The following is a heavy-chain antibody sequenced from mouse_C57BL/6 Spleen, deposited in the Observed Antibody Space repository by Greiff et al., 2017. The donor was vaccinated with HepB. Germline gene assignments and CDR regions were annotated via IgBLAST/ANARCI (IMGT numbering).Heavy chain of an antibody. D-gene: IGHD1-1*01. CDR3: AREEDAVVAKDYAMDY. V-gene: IGHV1-59*01. Sequence: VQLQQPGAELVRPGTSVKLSCKASGYTFTSYWMHWVKQRPGQGLEWIGVIDPSDSYTNYNQKFKGKATLTVDTSSSTAYMQLSSLTSEDSAVYYCAREEDAVVAKDYAMDYWGQGTSVTVSS. CDR1: GYTFTSYW. CDR2: IDPSDSYT. J-gene: IGHJ4*01.